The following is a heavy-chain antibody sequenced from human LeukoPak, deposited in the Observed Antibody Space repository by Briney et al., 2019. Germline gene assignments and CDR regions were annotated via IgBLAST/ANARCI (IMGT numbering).Heavy chain of an antibody. CDR1: GFTFSNYW. V-gene: IGHV3-74*01. CDR3: ARGGYSDSSTYPPGKV. Sequence: GGSLRLSCAASGFTFSNYWMHWVRQAPRKGLVWVSRINIDGSTTNYADSVKGRFTISRDSAKNTLYLQMSSLRAEDTAVYYCARGGYSDSSTYPPGKVWGQGTLVTVSS. D-gene: IGHD3-22*01. J-gene: IGHJ4*02. CDR2: INIDGSTT.